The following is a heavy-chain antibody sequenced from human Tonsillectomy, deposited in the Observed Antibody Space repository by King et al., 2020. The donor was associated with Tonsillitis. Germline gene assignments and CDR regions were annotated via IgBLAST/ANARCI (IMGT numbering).Heavy chain of an antibody. D-gene: IGHD2-8*02. CDR3: AGDCCTGSRADH. CDR1: GFNVGSCY. V-gene: IGHV3-66*01. Sequence: VQLVESGGGLVQAGGSLRLSCAASGFNVGSCYMTWVRQAPGKGLEWVSVIYSDGGAYYADSVKGRFTISRDNDKNTLYLQMNSLRAEDTAVYYCAGDCCTGSRADHWGRGTLVTVSS. J-gene: IGHJ4*02. CDR2: IYSDGGA.